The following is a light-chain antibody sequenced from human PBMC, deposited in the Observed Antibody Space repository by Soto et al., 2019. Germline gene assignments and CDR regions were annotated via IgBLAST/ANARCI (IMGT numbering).Light chain of an antibody. Sequence: DIQLTQYPSFPSPFIRESVTITSRASQVISTSLAWYQVKPGKAPKLLIYAASTLESGVPSRFSGSGSGTEFTLTISSLQPEDFATYYCQQLNSYPITFGQGTRLEIK. CDR1: QVISTS. J-gene: IGKJ5*01. V-gene: IGKV1-9*01. CDR3: QQLNSYPIT. CDR2: AAS.